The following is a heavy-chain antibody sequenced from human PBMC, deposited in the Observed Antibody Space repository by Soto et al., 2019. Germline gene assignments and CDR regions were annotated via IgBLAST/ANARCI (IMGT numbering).Heavy chain of an antibody. CDR2: IIPIFGTA. V-gene: IGHV1-69*06. D-gene: IGHD1-7*01. CDR3: ARELTGTPYYYYYGMDA. Sequence: SVKASCKASVGTFSSYAISWVRQAPGQGLEWMGGIIPIFGTANYAQKFQGRVTITADKSTSTAYMELSSLRSEDTAVYYCARELTGTPYYYYYGMDAWGQGTTVTVSS. CDR1: VGTFSSYA. J-gene: IGHJ6*02.